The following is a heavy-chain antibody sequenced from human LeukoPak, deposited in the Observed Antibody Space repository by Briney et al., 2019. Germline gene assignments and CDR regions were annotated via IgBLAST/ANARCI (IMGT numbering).Heavy chain of an antibody. CDR2: IWFTSSTV. D-gene: IGHD2/OR15-2a*01. CDR3: ARDHYYAFDI. V-gene: IGHV3-48*02. Sequence: GGSLRLSCAASGFTFTSYTMNWVRQAPGKGLEWVSYIWFTSSTVYYADSVKGRFTISRDNAKNSLYLQMNNLRDEDTAVYYCARDHYYAFDIWGQGTMVTVSS. J-gene: IGHJ3*02. CDR1: GFTFTSYT.